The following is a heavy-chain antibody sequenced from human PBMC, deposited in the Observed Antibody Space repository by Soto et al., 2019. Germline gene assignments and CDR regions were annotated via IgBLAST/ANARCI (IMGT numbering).Heavy chain of an antibody. V-gene: IGHV1-18*01. CDR3: ARTIVPFDSSGYYYGWFDP. D-gene: IGHD3-22*01. Sequence: ASVKVSCKASGYTFTSYGISWVRQAPGQGLEWMGWISAYNGNTNYAQKLQGRVTMTKDTSTSTTYMELRSLRTDDTAVYYCARTIVPFDSSGYYYGWFDPWGQGTLVTVSS. CDR2: ISAYNGNT. J-gene: IGHJ5*02. CDR1: GYTFTSYG.